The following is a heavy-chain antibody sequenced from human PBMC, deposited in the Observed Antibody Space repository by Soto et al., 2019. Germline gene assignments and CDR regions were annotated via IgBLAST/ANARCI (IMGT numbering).Heavy chain of an antibody. Sequence: QVQLQESGPGLVKPSETLSLICTVSGDSVSGGGYYWTWIRQPPGKGLEWIGYISFTGDTTYNPSLRSRVTIALHTTTHQFSLKLTSATAADTALDYCSRGGDYYPSMIWGQGPLVTVSS. CDR2: ISFTGDT. CDR1: GDSVSGGGYY. V-gene: IGHV4-61*08. D-gene: IGHD3-3*01. J-gene: IGHJ4*02. CDR3: SRGGDYYPSMI.